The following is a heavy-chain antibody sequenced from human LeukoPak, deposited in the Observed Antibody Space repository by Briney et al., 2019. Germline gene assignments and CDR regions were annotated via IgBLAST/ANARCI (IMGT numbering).Heavy chain of an antibody. CDR1: GYTFTGYY. V-gene: IGHV1-2*02. CDR2: INPNSGGT. Sequence: ASVKVSCKASGYTFTGYYMHWVRQAPGQGLEWMGWINPNSGGTNYAQKFQGRVSITRDTSISTAYMELSRLRSDDTAVYYCSRTDYGSIPYYWGQGTLVTVSS. CDR3: SRTDYGSIPYY. J-gene: IGHJ4*02. D-gene: IGHD3-10*01.